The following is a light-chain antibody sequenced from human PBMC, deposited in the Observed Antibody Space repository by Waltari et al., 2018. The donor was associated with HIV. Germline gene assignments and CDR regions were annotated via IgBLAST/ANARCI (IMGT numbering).Light chain of an antibody. Sequence: EIVLIQSPVTLSLSPGDRANLSCSASQNIRNYLGWYQQKSGQAPTLLIYDASTRAAGIPARFTGSGSGTDFTLTIGSLEPEDFAIYYCQQRSNWPGTFGPGTRVDVK. J-gene: IGKJ1*01. CDR1: QNIRNY. V-gene: IGKV3-11*01. CDR2: DAS. CDR3: QQRSNWPGT.